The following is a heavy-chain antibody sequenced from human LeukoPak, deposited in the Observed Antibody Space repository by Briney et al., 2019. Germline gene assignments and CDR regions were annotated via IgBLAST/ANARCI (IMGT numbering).Heavy chain of an antibody. CDR2: ISTGSSTI. CDR1: GFTFSSYS. Sequence: GGSLRLSCAASGFTFSSYSMNWVRQAPGKGLEWVSYISTGSSTIYYAGSVKGRFTISRDNAKNSLYLQMNSLRDEDTAVYYCARVVYSYGQYYFDYWGQRTLVPVSS. CDR3: ARVVYSYGQYYFDY. J-gene: IGHJ4*02. V-gene: IGHV3-48*02. D-gene: IGHD5-18*01.